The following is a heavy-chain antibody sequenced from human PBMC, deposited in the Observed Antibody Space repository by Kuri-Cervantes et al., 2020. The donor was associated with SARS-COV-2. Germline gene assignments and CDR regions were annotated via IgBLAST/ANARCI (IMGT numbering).Heavy chain of an antibody. J-gene: IGHJ4*02. CDR2: INPNGGGT. CDR1: GYTFTDYY. CDR3: ARVRQNDFQAFDY. V-gene: IGHV1-2*02. D-gene: IGHD3-3*01. Sequence: ASVKVSCKASGYTFTDYYIHWVRQAPGQGLEWMGWINPNGGGTNYVQKFQGRVTMTRGTSITTAYMELSRLRFDDTAVYYCARVRQNDFQAFDYWGQGTLVTVSS.